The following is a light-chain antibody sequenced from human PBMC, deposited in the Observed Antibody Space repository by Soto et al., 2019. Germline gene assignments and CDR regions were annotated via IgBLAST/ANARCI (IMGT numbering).Light chain of an antibody. CDR1: SSDVGGYNY. CDR2: EVS. V-gene: IGLV2-8*01. J-gene: IGLJ2*01. CDR3: SSYAGSNQFARV. Sequence: QSALTQPPSASGSPGQSVTLSCTGTSSDVGGYNYVSWYQQHPGKAPKLMIYEVSKRPSGVPDRVSGSKSGNTASLTVSGLQAEDEDDYYCSSYAGSNQFARVFGGGTKLTVL.